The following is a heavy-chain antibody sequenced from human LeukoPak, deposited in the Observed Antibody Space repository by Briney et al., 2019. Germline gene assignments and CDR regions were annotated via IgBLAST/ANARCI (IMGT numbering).Heavy chain of an antibody. CDR1: GFTFSSYW. Sequence: PGGSLRLSCAASGFTFSSYWMSWVRQAPGKGLEWVANIKQDGSEKYYVDSVKGRFTISRDNAKNSMYLQMNSLRAEDTAVYYCARFGGGSCSGSSCYDYYVDVWGKGTTVTVSS. CDR2: IKQDGSEK. J-gene: IGHJ6*03. D-gene: IGHD2-2*01. CDR3: ARFGGGSCSGSSCYDYYVDV. V-gene: IGHV3-7*01.